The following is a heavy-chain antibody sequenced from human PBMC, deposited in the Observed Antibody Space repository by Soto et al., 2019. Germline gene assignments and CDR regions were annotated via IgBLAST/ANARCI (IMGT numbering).Heavy chain of an antibody. CDR1: GGSISSSSYY. D-gene: IGHD5-18*01. Sequence: SETLSLTCTVSGGSISSSSYYWGWIRQPPGKGLEWIGSIYYSGSTYYNPSLKSRVTISVDTSKNQFSLKLSSVTAADTAVYYCARDVDTAMVTSNTDWFDPWGQGTLVTVS. V-gene: IGHV4-39*02. CDR2: IYYSGST. CDR3: ARDVDTAMVTSNTDWFDP. J-gene: IGHJ5*02.